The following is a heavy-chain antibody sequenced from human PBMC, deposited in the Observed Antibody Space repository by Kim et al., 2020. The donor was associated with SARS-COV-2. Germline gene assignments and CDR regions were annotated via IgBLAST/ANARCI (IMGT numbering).Heavy chain of an antibody. V-gene: IGHV1-18*01. Sequence: ASVKVSCKASGYTFTSYGISWVRQAPGQGLEWMGWISAYNGNTNYAQNLQGRVTMTTDTSTSTAYMELRSLRSDDTAVYYCARDQLRGIAAAGIPYLGYFDLWGRGTLVTVSS. CDR2: ISAYNGNT. CDR3: ARDQLRGIAAAGIPYLGYFDL. CDR1: GYTFTSYG. J-gene: IGHJ2*01. D-gene: IGHD6-13*01.